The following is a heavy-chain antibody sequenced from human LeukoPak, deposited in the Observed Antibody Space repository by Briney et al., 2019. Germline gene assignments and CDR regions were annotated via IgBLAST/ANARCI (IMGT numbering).Heavy chain of an antibody. CDR2: IKTDGSIT. CDR3: ARDSSAMGYDISSDFDY. CDR1: GFAFTTYW. J-gene: IGHJ4*02. V-gene: IGHV3-74*01. D-gene: IGHD6-6*01. Sequence: PSGGSLRLSCAASGFAFTTYWMHWVRQIPGKGLVWVSCIKTDGSITRYADSVKGRFTISRDNAKNTLYLQMNSLRVEDTAVYYCARDSSAMGYDISSDFDYWGQGTLVTVSS.